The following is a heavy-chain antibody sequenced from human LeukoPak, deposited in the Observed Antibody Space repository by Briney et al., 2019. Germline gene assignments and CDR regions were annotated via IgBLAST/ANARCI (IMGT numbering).Heavy chain of an antibody. Sequence: PGGSLRLSCAASGFTFSSYAMHWVRQAPGKGLEYVSAISSNGGSTYYANSVKGRFTISRDNSKNTLYLQMGSLRAEDMAVYYCARDRVSGDILTVPDYWGQGTLVTVSS. D-gene: IGHD3-9*01. CDR3: ARDRVSGDILTVPDY. CDR2: ISSNGGST. J-gene: IGHJ4*02. V-gene: IGHV3-64*01. CDR1: GFTFSSYA.